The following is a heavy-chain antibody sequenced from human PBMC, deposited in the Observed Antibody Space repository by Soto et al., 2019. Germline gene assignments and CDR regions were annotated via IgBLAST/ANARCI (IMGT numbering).Heavy chain of an antibody. J-gene: IGHJ5*02. Sequence: LRLSCAASGFTFSSYAMSWVRQAPGKGLEWVSCITASGGTTYYANSVKGRFTISRDNSKNTLYLQMNSLRAEDTAVYYCAKYLGHPGSSAYHWGQGTLVTVSS. CDR2: ITASGGTT. D-gene: IGHD6-6*01. CDR1: GFTFSSYA. CDR3: AKYLGHPGSSAYH. V-gene: IGHV3-23*01.